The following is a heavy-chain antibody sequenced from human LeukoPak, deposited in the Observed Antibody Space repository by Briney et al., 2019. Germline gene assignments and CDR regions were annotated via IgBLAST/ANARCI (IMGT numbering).Heavy chain of an antibody. D-gene: IGHD3-22*01. CDR3: INQKTYYYDSSGYHRAFDF. CDR1: GFSFGNYA. V-gene: IGHV3-15*01. Sequence: GGSLRLSCTASGFSFGNYAMSWVRLAPGKGLEWVGRIRSKNDGATTDYAAPVKNRFTISRDDSKNTLYLQMNSLKTEDTAVYYCINQKTYYYDSSGYHRAFDFWGQGTMVTVSS. CDR2: IRSKNDGATT. J-gene: IGHJ3*01.